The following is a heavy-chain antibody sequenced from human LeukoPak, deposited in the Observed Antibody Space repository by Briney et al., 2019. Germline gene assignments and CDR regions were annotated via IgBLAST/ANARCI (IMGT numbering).Heavy chain of an antibody. Sequence: PGGSLRLSCAASGFTFSSYGMHWVRQAPGKGLEWVAFIRYDGSNKYYADSVKGRFTISRDNSKNTLYLQMNSLRAEDTAVYYCARVRDGYNYWSAFDIWGQGTMVTVSS. J-gene: IGHJ3*02. V-gene: IGHV3-30*02. D-gene: IGHD5-24*01. CDR2: IRYDGSNK. CDR3: ARVRDGYNYWSAFDI. CDR1: GFTFSSYG.